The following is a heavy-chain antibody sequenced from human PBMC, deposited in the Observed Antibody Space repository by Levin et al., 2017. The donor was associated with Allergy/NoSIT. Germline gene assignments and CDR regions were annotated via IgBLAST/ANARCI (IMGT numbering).Heavy chain of an antibody. V-gene: IGHV3-43*01. D-gene: IGHD5-18*01. CDR2: ISWDGGST. Sequence: LSLTCAASGFTFDDYTMHWVRQAPGKGLEWVSLISWDGGSTYYADSVKGRFTISRDTSKNSLYLQMNSLRTEDTALYYCAKGCCGYSYGLPGGFDYWGQGTLVTVSS. CDR1: GFTFDDYT. J-gene: IGHJ4*02. CDR3: AKGCCGYSYGLPGGFDY.